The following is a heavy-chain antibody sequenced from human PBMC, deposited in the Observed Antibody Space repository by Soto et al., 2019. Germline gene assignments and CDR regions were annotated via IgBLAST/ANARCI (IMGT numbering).Heavy chain of an antibody. D-gene: IGHD6-19*01. CDR3: ARLLGSSGWTGGNWFDP. V-gene: IGHV4-38-2*02. Sequence: SETLSLTCIVSAYSISNGYYWGWIRQPPGKGLEWIGTIYHSGSTYYNPSLQSRVTISVDTSKNQFSLKLSSVTAADTAVYYCARLLGSSGWTGGNWFDPWGQGTLVTVSS. CDR1: AYSISNGYY. CDR2: IYHSGST. J-gene: IGHJ5*02.